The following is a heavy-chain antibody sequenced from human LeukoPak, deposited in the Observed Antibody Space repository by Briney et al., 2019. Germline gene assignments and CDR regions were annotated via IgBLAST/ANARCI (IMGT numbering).Heavy chain of an antibody. CDR2: IYYSGNT. Sequence: SETLSLTCTVSGGSISSYYWSWIRQPPGKGLEWIGYIYYSGNTYYSPSLRSRVTILLDTSMNQFSLNLTSATAADTAVYYCARREAGTENPDIVASTYFDYWGRGTLVTVSS. D-gene: IGHD5-12*01. V-gene: IGHV4-59*12. J-gene: IGHJ4*02. CDR3: ARREAGTENPDIVASTYFDY. CDR1: GGSISSYY.